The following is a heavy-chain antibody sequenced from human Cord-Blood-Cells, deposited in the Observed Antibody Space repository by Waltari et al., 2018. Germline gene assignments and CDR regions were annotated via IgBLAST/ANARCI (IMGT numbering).Heavy chain of an antibody. Sequence: QVQLVQSGAEVKKPGASVKVSCKASGYTFTSYDINWVRQATGQGLEWMGWINPNSGNKGYAQKFQGRVTITRNTSISTAYMELSSLRSEDTAVYYCARVGEDYDCWSGYYDYWGQGTLVTVSS. V-gene: IGHV1-8*03. CDR2: INPNSGNK. J-gene: IGHJ4*02. D-gene: IGHD3-3*01. CDR1: GYTFTSYD. CDR3: ARVGEDYDCWSGYYDY.